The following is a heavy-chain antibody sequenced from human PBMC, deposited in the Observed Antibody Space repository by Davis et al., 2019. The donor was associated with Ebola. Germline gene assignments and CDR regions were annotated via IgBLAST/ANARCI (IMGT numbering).Heavy chain of an antibody. J-gene: IGHJ4*02. CDR3: AKGWDSGGWQN. D-gene: IGHD6-19*01. CDR1: GGSISSSSYY. CDR2: IYYSGIT. V-gene: IGHV4-39*07. Sequence: MPSETLSLTCTVSGGSISSSSYYWSWIRQPPGKGLAWSGRIYYSGITYYNPSLKSRVTISVDTSKNQCSLKLSAVTAAGTAVYYCAKGWDSGGWQNWGPGILVTVSS.